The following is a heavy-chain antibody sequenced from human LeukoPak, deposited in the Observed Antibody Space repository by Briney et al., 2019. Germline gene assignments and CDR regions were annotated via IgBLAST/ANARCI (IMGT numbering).Heavy chain of an antibody. D-gene: IGHD3-10*01. CDR2: INSDGSST. J-gene: IGHJ4*02. Sequence: PGGSLRLSCAASGLTFSTYWMHWVRQAPGKGLVWVSRINSDGSSTSYADSVKGRLTISRDNAKNTLYLQMNSLRAEDTAVYYCARSRDYYGSGTNLFDYWGQGTLVTVSS. CDR1: GLTFSTYW. CDR3: ARSRDYYGSGTNLFDY. V-gene: IGHV3-74*01.